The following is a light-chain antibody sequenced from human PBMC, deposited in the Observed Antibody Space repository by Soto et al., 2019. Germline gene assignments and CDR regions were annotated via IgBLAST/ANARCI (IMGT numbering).Light chain of an antibody. CDR3: SSFNYNRIYV. CDR2: EVT. Sequence: QSALTQPASVSGSPGQSITISFTGTSSDVGAYNFVSWYQHHPGRAPKLIIYEVTIRPSGVSNRFSGSKSGNTASLTISGLQAEDEADYYCSSFNYNRIYVFGAGTKVTVL. CDR1: SSDVGAYNF. V-gene: IGLV2-14*01. J-gene: IGLJ1*01.